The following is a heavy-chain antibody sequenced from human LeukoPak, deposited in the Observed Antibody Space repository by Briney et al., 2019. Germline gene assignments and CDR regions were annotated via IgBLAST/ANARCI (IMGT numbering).Heavy chain of an antibody. CDR2: ISGPAGSW. D-gene: IGHD5/OR15-5a*01. J-gene: IGHJ4*02. Sequence: GGSPRLSCAASGFTFSSYAMSWVRQAPGKGLEWVSAISGPAGSWDYADSVKGRFTISRDNSKNTLFLQMNSLRAEDTAIYYCAKKVGLVSAPLYYFDVWGQGTLVTVSS. V-gene: IGHV3-23*01. CDR1: GFTFSSYA. CDR3: AKKVGLVSAPLYYFDV.